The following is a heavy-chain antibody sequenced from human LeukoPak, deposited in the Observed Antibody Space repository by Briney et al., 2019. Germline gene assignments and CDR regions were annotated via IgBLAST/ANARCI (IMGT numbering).Heavy chain of an antibody. J-gene: IGHJ5*02. CDR2: INPSGGST. CDR1: GYTFTSYY. V-gene: IGHV1-46*01. Sequence: ASVKVSFKASGYTFTSYYMHWVRQAPGQGLEWMGIINPSGGSTSYAQKFQGRVTMTRDTSTSTVYMELSSLRSEDTAVYYCARDRRRNCSGGSCYLNWFDPWGQGTLVTVSS. D-gene: IGHD2-15*01. CDR3: ARDRRRNCSGGSCYLNWFDP.